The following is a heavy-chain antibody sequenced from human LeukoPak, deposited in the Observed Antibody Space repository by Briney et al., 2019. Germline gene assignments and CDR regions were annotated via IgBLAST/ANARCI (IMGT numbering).Heavy chain of an antibody. J-gene: IGHJ6*03. CDR3: AREVAVAGRPGYYYYYYYMDV. V-gene: IGHV4-59*01. D-gene: IGHD6-19*01. CDR2: IYYSGST. Sequence: SETLSLTCTVSGGSISSYYWSWIWQPPGKGLEWIGYIYYSGSTNYNPSLKSRVTISVDTSKNQFSLKLSSVTAADTAVYYCAREVAVAGRPGYYYYYYYMDVWGKGTTVTISS. CDR1: GGSISSYY.